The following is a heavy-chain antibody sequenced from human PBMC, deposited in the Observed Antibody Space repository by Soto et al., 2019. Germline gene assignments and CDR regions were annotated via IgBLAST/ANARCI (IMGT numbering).Heavy chain of an antibody. V-gene: IGHV4-59*01. D-gene: IGHD3-3*01. Sequence: PSETLSLTCTVSGGSISSYYWSWIRQPPGKGLEWIGYIYYSGSTNYNPSLKSRVTISVDTSKNQFSLKLSSVTAADTAVYYCARAVLGGYYDFWSGPRHGMDVWGQGTTVTVSS. CDR3: ARAVLGGYYDFWSGPRHGMDV. CDR1: GGSISSYY. J-gene: IGHJ6*02. CDR2: IYYSGST.